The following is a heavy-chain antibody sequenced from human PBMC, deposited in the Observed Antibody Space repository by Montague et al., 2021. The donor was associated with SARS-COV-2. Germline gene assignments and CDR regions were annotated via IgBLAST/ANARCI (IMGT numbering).Heavy chain of an antibody. V-gene: IGHV4-39*01. D-gene: IGHD6-19*01. J-gene: IGHJ4*02. CDR1: GGSINSSTYY. CDR3: ARGSRQWLVRPPHYYYFDY. CDR2: IYYRGAS. Sequence: SETLSPTCIVSGGSINSSTYYWAWIRQPPGKGLEWIATIYYRGASWSDPSLGSRVTISADTSRNQFSLKLSSVTAADTAVYYCARGSRQWLVRPPHYYYFDYWGQGTLVTVSS.